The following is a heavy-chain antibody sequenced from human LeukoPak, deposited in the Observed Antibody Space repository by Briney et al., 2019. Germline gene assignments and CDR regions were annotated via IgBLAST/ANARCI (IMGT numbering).Heavy chain of an antibody. D-gene: IGHD3-16*01. Sequence: GGSLRLSCAASGFTFSTYSMNWVRQAPGRGLEWVSYITGSSSTIYYADSVKGRFTIYRDNAKNSLYLQMNSLRAEDTAVYYCAKGYVVYWGQGTLVTVSS. V-gene: IGHV3-48*04. CDR3: AKGYVVY. CDR1: GFTFSTYS. CDR2: ITGSSSTI. J-gene: IGHJ4*02.